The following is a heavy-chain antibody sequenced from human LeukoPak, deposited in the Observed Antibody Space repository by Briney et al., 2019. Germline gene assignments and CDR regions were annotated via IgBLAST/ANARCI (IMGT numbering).Heavy chain of an antibody. CDR2: IGGGGTE. CDR1: GFTITTYA. J-gene: IGHJ4*02. D-gene: IGHD1-26*01. CDR3: ARAQGALDY. Sequence: PGGPLRLSCAASGFTITTYAVNCLRHSPGKGLEWSSGIGGGGTEYYADSVKGRFIISSDSSKNLVHLQMNSLTVEDTAVYYCARAQGALDYWGQGTLVTVSS. V-gene: IGHV3-23*01.